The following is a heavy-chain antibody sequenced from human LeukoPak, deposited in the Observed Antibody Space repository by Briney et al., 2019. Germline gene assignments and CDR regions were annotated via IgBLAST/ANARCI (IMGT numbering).Heavy chain of an antibody. CDR3: ESYSSGYY. D-gene: IGHD6-19*01. CDR1: GFTFSSYS. V-gene: IGHV3-48*02. CDR2: ISSSSSTI. J-gene: IGHJ4*02. Sequence: TGGSLRLSCAASGFTFSSYSMNWVRQAPGKGLEWVSYISSSSSTIYYADSVKGRSTISRDNAKNSLYLQMNSLRDADTAVYYCESYSSGYYWGQGTLVTVCS.